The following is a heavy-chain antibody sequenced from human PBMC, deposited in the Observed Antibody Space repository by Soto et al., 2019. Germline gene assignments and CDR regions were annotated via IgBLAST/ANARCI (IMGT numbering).Heavy chain of an antibody. J-gene: IGHJ6*02. CDR2: IYYSGST. CDR3: ASWLAGYCSSTSCAYGMDV. CDR1: GGSISSYY. Sequence: PSETLSLTCTVSGGSISSYYWSWIRQPPGKGLEWIGYIYYSGSTNYNPSLKSRVTISVDTSKNQFSLKLSSVTAADTAVYYCASWLAGYCSSTSCAYGMDVWGQGTTVTVSS. D-gene: IGHD2-2*01. V-gene: IGHV4-59*12.